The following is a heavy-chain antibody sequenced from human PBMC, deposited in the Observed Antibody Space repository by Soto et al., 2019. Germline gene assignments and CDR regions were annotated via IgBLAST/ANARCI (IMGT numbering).Heavy chain of an antibody. D-gene: IGHD3-16*01. CDR1: GDSISTYY. J-gene: IGHJ4*02. CDR2: IYNSATT. CDR3: ARGRFDFIWGTPAPYLDY. Sequence: SETLSLTCTVSGDSISTYYWTWIRQPPGKGLEWIGYIYNSATTKYNPSLRSRVTISVDTSKNQFSLKLSSVTTADTAVYYCARGRFDFIWGTPAPYLDYWGQGTLVTVSS. V-gene: IGHV4-59*01.